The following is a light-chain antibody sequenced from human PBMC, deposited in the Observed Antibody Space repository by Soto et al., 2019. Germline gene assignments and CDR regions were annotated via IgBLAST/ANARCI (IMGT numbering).Light chain of an antibody. J-gene: IGKJ5*01. CDR1: HSISNY. CDR2: DAS. Sequence: EIVLTQSPATLSLSPGERATLSCRASHSISNYLAWYQQKPGQAPRLLIYDASTRATGIPARFSGSGSGTDFTLTISSLAPEDFAVYYCQQRSDWITVGQGTRLEIK. CDR3: QQRSDWIT. V-gene: IGKV3-11*01.